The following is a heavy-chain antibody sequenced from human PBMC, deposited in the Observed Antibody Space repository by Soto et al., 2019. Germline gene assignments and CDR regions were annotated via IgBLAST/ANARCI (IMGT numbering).Heavy chain of an antibody. CDR1: GGSISSSNW. CDR3: ARAVYFDY. J-gene: IGHJ4*02. Sequence: QVQLQESGPGLVKPSGTLSLTCAVSGGSISSSNWWSWVRQPPGKGLEWIGEIYLDGSTNYNPSLKGRVTISVDKSNNQFSLKLSSVTAADTAVYYCARAVYFDYWGQGTLVTVSS. V-gene: IGHV4-4*02. CDR2: IYLDGST.